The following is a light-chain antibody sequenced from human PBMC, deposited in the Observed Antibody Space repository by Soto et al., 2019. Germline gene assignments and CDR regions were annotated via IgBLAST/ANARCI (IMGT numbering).Light chain of an antibody. Sequence: GDRVTITCRASQDIRSDLGWFQQKPGKAPELLIYAASSLQSGVPSRFSGSGSGTDFTLTISSLQPEDFATYYCLQDYNYPRTFGQGTKVDIK. V-gene: IGKV1-6*01. CDR2: AAS. CDR3: LQDYNYPRT. CDR1: QDIRSD. J-gene: IGKJ1*01.